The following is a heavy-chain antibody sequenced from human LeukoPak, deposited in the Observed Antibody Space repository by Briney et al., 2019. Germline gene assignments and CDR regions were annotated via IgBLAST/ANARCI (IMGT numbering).Heavy chain of an antibody. J-gene: IGHJ6*02. CDR1: GGSISSYY. Sequence: SETLSLTCTVSGGSISSYYWSWIRQPPGKGLEWIGYIYYSGSTNYNPSLKSRVTISVDTSKNQFSLKLSSVTAADTAVYYCAGSGSSGWSEPYYYYYGMDVWGQGTTVTVSS. D-gene: IGHD6-19*01. CDR2: IYYSGST. V-gene: IGHV4-59*01. CDR3: AGSGSSGWSEPYYYYYGMDV.